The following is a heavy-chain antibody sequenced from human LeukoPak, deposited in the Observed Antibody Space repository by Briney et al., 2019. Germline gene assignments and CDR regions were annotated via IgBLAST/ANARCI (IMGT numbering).Heavy chain of an antibody. D-gene: IGHD2-2*01. Sequence: GSSVKVSCKASGGTFSSYAISWVRQAPGQGLEWMGGIIPIFGTANYAQKFQGRVTITADESTSTAYMELSSLRSEDTAVYYCARCGSSTSCQRELLFDYWGQGTLVTVSS. CDR3: ARCGSSTSCQRELLFDY. J-gene: IGHJ4*02. V-gene: IGHV1-69*01. CDR2: IIPIFGTA. CDR1: GGTFSSYA.